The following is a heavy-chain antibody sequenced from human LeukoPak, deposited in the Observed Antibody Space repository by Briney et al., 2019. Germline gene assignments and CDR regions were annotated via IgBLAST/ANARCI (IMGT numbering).Heavy chain of an antibody. D-gene: IGHD6-19*01. CDR3: ARDLIAVAGTYYYYGMDV. CDR1: GFTFSSYA. J-gene: IGHJ6*02. CDR2: ISYDGSNK. Sequence: PGRSLRLSCAASGFTFSSYAMHWVRQAPGKGLEWVAVISYDGSNKYYADSVKGRFTISRDNSKNTLYLQMNSLRAEDTAVYYCARDLIAVAGTYYYYGMDVWGQGTTVTVSS. V-gene: IGHV3-30*04.